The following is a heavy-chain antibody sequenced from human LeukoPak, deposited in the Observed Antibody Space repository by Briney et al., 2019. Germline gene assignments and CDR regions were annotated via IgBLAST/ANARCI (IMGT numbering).Heavy chain of an antibody. CDR1: GGSFSGYS. J-gene: IGHJ6*03. D-gene: IGHD2-21*01. CDR3: ARVKEVITSCYYFDYYIDL. Sequence: PSETLSLTCAVYGGSFSGYSWSWIRQPPGKGLEWIGEIDHSGSTNYNPSLKSRVTISLDTSKKQFSLRASSVTAADTAVYYCARVKEVITSCYYFDYYIDLWGKETRLSV. V-gene: IGHV4-34*01. CDR2: IDHSGST.